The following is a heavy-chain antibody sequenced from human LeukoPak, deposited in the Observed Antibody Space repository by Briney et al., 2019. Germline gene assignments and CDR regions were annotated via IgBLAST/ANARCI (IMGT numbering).Heavy chain of an antibody. D-gene: IGHD3-10*01. J-gene: IGHJ4*02. Sequence: PGGSLRLSCAASGFTFSRYSMNWVRQAPGKGLEWVSSISISSNYIYYADSVKGRFTISRDNAKNSLYLQVNSLRAEDTAVYYCAKTRGSGPFDYWGQGTLVTVSS. V-gene: IGHV3-21*04. CDR1: GFTFSRYS. CDR3: AKTRGSGPFDY. CDR2: ISISSNYI.